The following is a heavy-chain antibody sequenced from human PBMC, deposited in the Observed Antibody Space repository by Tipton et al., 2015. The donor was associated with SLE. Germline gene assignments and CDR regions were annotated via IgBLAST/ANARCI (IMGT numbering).Heavy chain of an antibody. D-gene: IGHD3/OR15-3a*01. Sequence: TLSLTCTVSGGSISSHYWSWIRQPPGKGLEWIGYIYYSGSTNYNPSLKSRVTMSVDTSKNQFSLKLSSVTAADTAVYYCARGQHQFGRFDYWGQGTLVTVSS. V-gene: IGHV4-59*11. CDR1: GGSISSHY. J-gene: IGHJ4*02. CDR2: IYYSGST. CDR3: ARGQHQFGRFDY.